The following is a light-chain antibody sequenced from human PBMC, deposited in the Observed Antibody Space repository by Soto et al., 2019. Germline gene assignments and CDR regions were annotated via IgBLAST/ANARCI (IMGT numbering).Light chain of an antibody. Sequence: QSALTTPASVSGYPGQSIAISCTGTTTDVEFYSLVSWFQQHPGKAPKLIIYEVTERPSGVSSRFSGSKSGNTASLTISGLQAEDEADYCCCSYSDTNTYVFGSGTKLTVL. J-gene: IGLJ1*01. CDR1: TTDVEFYSL. CDR2: EVT. CDR3: CSYSDTNTYV. V-gene: IGLV2-23*02.